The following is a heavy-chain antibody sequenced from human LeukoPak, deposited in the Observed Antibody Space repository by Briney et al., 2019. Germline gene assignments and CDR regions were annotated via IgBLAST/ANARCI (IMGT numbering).Heavy chain of an antibody. D-gene: IGHD3-22*01. V-gene: IGHV4-59*01. CDR2: IYYSGST. Sequence: SETLSLTCTVSGGSISSYYWSWIRQPPGKGLEWIGYIYYSGSTNYNPSLKSPVTISVDTSKNQFSLKLSSVTAADTAVYYCARVRYYYDSSGYYPRELDYWGQGTLVTVSS. CDR1: GGSISSYY. J-gene: IGHJ4*02. CDR3: ARVRYYYDSSGYYPRELDY.